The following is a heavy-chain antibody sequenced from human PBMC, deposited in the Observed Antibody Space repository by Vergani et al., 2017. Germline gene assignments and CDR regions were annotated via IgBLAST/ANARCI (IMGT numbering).Heavy chain of an antibody. CDR1: GFTFSGYG. CDR2: IRYDGSNK. V-gene: IGHV3-30*02. Sequence: QVQLVESGGGVVQPGGSLRLSCAASGFTFSGYGMHWVRQAPGKGLEWVAFIRYDGSNKYYADSVKGRFTISRDNSKNTLYLQMNSLRAEDTAVYYCAKGGVDTAYPSDRPFDYWGQGTLVTVSS. D-gene: IGHD5-18*01. J-gene: IGHJ4*02. CDR3: AKGGVDTAYPSDRPFDY.